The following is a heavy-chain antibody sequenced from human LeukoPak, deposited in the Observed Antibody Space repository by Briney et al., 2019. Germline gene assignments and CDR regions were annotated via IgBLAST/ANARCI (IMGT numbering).Heavy chain of an antibody. Sequence: SETLSLTCTVSGGSISSSSYYWGWIRQPPGKGLEWIGSIYYSGSTYYNPSLKSRVTISVDTSKNQFSLKLSSVTAADTAVYYCARHIGSSPNWLDPWGQGTLVTVSS. D-gene: IGHD6-13*01. V-gene: IGHV4-39*01. CDR1: GGSISSSSYY. J-gene: IGHJ5*02. CDR2: IYYSGST. CDR3: ARHIGSSPNWLDP.